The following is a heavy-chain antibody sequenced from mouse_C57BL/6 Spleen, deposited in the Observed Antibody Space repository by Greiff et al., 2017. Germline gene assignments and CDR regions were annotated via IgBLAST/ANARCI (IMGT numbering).Heavy chain of an antibody. D-gene: IGHD4-1*01. J-gene: IGHJ2*01. V-gene: IGHV1-54*01. CDR2: INPGSGGT. Sequence: VQLQQPGAELVRPGTSVKVSCKASGYAFTNYLIEWVKQRPGQGLEWIGVINPGSGGTNYNEKFKGKATLTADKSSSTAYMQLSSLTSEDSAVYFCARNWGDYFDYWGQGTTLTVSS. CDR3: ARNWGDYFDY. CDR1: GYAFTNYL.